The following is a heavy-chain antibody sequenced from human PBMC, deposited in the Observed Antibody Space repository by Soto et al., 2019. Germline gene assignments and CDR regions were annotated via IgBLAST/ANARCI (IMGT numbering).Heavy chain of an antibody. Sequence: SETLSLTYTVSGGSISSYYWSWIRQPAWKGLEWIGRIYTSGSTNYNPSLKSRVTMSVDTSKNQFSLKLSSVTAADTAVYYCARDSTYFYGWGSYWDYWGQGTLVTVSS. CDR1: GGSISSYY. V-gene: IGHV4-4*07. CDR2: IYTSGST. CDR3: ARDSTYFYGWGSYWDY. D-gene: IGHD3-10*01. J-gene: IGHJ4*02.